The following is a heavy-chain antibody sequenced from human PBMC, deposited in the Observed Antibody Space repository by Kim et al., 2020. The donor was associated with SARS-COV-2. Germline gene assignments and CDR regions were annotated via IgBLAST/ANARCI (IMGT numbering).Heavy chain of an antibody. V-gene: IGHV3-23*01. J-gene: IGHJ4*02. CDR3: AKQFFGPYYYDSSGYYPFDY. CDR1: GFTFSSYA. CDR2: ISGSGGST. Sequence: GGSLRLSCAASGFTFSSYAMSWVRQAPGKGLEWVSAISGSGGSTYYADSVKGRFTISRDNSKNTLYLQMNSLRAEDTAVYYCAKQFFGPYYYDSSGYYPFDYWGQGTLVTVSS. D-gene: IGHD3-22*01.